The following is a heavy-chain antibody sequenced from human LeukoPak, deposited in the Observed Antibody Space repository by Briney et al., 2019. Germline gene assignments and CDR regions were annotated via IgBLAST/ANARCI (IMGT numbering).Heavy chain of an antibody. CDR2: LYADGET. CDR1: GFTFSSYA. V-gene: IGHV3-53*01. D-gene: IGHD1-26*01. J-gene: IGHJ4*02. Sequence: GGSLRLSCAASGFTFSSYAMSWVRQAPGKGLEWVSMLYADGETHYADSARGRFTISRDNSKNTVYLQMTGLRADDTAVYYCARWYCGSNCYYDYWGQGTLVTVSS. CDR3: ARWYCGSNCYYDY.